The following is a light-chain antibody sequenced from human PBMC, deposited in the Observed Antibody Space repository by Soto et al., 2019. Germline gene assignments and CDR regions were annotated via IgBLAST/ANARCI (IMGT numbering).Light chain of an antibody. Sequence: DIQMTQSPSSLSASVGDRVTITCRASESISNNLNWYQHKPGKAPKVLIYAASSLQGGVPSRFSGSGSGTDFILTITSLQAEDFATYYCQQSYSSLGFTFGPGTKVDL. CDR3: QQSYSSLGFT. V-gene: IGKV1-39*01. J-gene: IGKJ3*01. CDR2: AAS. CDR1: ESISNN.